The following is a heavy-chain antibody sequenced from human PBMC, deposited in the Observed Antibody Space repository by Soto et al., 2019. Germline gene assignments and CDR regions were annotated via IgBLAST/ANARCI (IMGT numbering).Heavy chain of an antibody. CDR3: ARNYDYVWGSYRWQYYYGMDV. CDR2: MNPNSGNT. Sequence: ASVEVSCKASGYTFTSYDINWVRQATGQGLEWMGWMNPNSGNTGYAQKFQGRVTMTRNTSISTAYMELSSLRSEDTAVYYCARNYDYVWGSYRWQYYYGMDVWGQGTTVTVSS. D-gene: IGHD3-16*02. CDR1: GYTFTSYD. J-gene: IGHJ6*02. V-gene: IGHV1-8*01.